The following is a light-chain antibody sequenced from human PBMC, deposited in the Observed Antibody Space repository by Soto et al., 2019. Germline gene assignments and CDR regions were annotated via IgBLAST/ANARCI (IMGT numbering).Light chain of an antibody. CDR1: SSDVGAYDY. CDR2: EVI. V-gene: IGLV2-14*01. J-gene: IGLJ2*01. CDR3: SSYTSSSTVV. Sequence: QSVLTQPASVSGSLRQSITISCTGTSSDVGAYDYVSWYQQHPGKVPKLMLFEVINRPSGVSNRFSGSKSGNTASLTISGLQAEDEADYYCSSYTSSSTVVFGGGTKLTVL.